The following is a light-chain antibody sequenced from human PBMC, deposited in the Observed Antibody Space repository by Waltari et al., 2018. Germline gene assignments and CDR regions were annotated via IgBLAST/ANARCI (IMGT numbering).Light chain of an antibody. CDR2: KVA. J-gene: IGKJ4*01. V-gene: IGKV2-30*02. Sequence: DVVMTQSPLSLPVTLGQPASLSCKSSPSLVHSDGNTYLAWFQQRPGQSPRRLIYKVANRESGVPDRFSAGGSGADFTLKISRVEAEDVGVYYCMQGTHWPLTFGGGTKVEIK. CDR3: MQGTHWPLT. CDR1: PSLVHSDGNTY.